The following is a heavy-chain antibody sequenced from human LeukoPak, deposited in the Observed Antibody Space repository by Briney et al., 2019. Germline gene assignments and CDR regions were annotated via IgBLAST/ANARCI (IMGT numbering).Heavy chain of an antibody. Sequence: GGSLRLSCAASGFTFSSFSMNWVRQAPGKGLEWVSSISGSSSYMYYADSVKGRFTISRDNAKNSLYLQMNSLRAEDTAVYYCARGRDTPVVTYFQHWGQGTLVTVSS. CDR2: ISGSSSYM. V-gene: IGHV3-21*01. D-gene: IGHD5-18*01. CDR1: GFTFSSFS. J-gene: IGHJ1*01. CDR3: ARGRDTPVVTYFQH.